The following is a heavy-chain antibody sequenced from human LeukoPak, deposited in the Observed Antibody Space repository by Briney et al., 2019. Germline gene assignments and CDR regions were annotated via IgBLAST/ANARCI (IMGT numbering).Heavy chain of an antibody. Sequence: GGSLRLSCAASGFTFSSYGMHWVRQAPGKGLEWVAVIWYDGSNKYYADSVKGRFTISRDNSKNTLYLQMNSLRPEDTAFYYCVSQYDYGDYYFGYWGQGTLVTVSS. D-gene: IGHD4-17*01. CDR3: VSQYDYGDYYFGY. CDR1: GFTFSSYG. V-gene: IGHV3-30*02. J-gene: IGHJ4*02. CDR2: IWYDGSNK.